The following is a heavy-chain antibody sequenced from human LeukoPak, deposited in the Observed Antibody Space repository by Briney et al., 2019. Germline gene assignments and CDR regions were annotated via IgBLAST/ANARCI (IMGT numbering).Heavy chain of an antibody. CDR1: GFTSSSYG. CDR2: ISYDGSNK. Sequence: PGGSLRLSCAAPGFTSSSYGMHWVRQAPGKGLGWVAVISYDGSNKYYADSVQGRFTISRDNAKNSLYLQMNSLRAEDTAVYYCARGGGYCGGDCYGIDYWGQGTLVTVSS. J-gene: IGHJ4*02. V-gene: IGHV3-30*03. CDR3: ARGGGYCGGDCYGIDY. D-gene: IGHD2-21*01.